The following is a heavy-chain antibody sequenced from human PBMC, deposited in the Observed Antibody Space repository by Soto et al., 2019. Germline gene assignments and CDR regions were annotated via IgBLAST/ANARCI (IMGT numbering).Heavy chain of an antibody. J-gene: IGHJ2*01. CDR3: ARDFSSGWSNWYFDL. Sequence: QVQLQESGPGLVKPSGTLSLTCAVSGGSISSSNWWSWVRQPPGKGLEWIGEIYHSGSTNYNPSLKRRVTISVDKSKTQFSLKLSSVTAADTAVYYCARDFSSGWSNWYFDLWGRGTLVTVSS. CDR1: GGSISSSNW. V-gene: IGHV4-4*02. CDR2: IYHSGST. D-gene: IGHD6-19*01.